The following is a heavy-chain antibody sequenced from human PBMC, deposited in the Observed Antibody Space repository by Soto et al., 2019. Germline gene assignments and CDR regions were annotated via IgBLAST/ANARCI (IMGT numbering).Heavy chain of an antibody. V-gene: IGHV4-39*01. D-gene: IGHD3-22*01. Sequence: QLHLQESGPGLMKPSETLSLTCTVSGVSISSPNYYWGWIRQPPGKGLEWIGTMSYSDTSYYNPSLKSRVTIFVDTSKNQFSLKLNSVTAADTAMYYCARHYDSSPNRAFQHWGQGTLVTVT. J-gene: IGHJ1*01. CDR2: MSYSDTS. CDR1: GVSISSPNYY. CDR3: ARHYDSSPNRAFQH.